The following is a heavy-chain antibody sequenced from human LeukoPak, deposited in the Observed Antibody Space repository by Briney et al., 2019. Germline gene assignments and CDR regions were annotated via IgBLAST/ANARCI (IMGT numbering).Heavy chain of an antibody. J-gene: IGHJ5*02. V-gene: IGHV1-69*13. CDR1: GGTFSSYA. CDR2: IIPIFGTA. CDR3: ARDPGGYSYGLRFDP. D-gene: IGHD5-18*01. Sequence: GASVKVSCKASGGTFSSYAISWVRQAPGQGLEWMGGIIPIFGTANYAQKFQGRVTITADESTSTAYMELSSLRSEDTAVYYCARDPGGYSYGLRFDPWGQGTLVTVSS.